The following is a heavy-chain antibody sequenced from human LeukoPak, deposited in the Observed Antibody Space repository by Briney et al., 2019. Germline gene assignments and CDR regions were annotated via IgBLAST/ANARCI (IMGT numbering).Heavy chain of an antibody. V-gene: IGHV3-9*01. CDR1: GFTFDVYA. Sequence: GGSLRLSCAASGFTFDVYAMHWVRQAPGNGLEWVSGISWNSGSIGYADSVKGRFTISRDNAKNSLYLQMNSLRAEDTPLYYCAKGAAAGTRYYYYYMDVWGKGTTVTISS. D-gene: IGHD6-13*01. CDR2: ISWNSGSI. J-gene: IGHJ6*03. CDR3: AKGAAAGTRYYYYYMDV.